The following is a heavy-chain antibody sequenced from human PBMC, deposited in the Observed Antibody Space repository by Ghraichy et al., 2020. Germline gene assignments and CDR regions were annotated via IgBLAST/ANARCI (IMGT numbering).Heavy chain of an antibody. CDR3: TSAPDYSDYFDY. Sequence: VGFIRSKAYGGTTQYAASVKGRFTFSRDDSKNIAYLQMNRLKTEDTAVYYCTSAPDYSDYFDYWGQG. V-gene: IGHV3-49*02. D-gene: IGHD4-11*01. J-gene: IGHJ4*02. CDR2: IRSKAYGGTT.